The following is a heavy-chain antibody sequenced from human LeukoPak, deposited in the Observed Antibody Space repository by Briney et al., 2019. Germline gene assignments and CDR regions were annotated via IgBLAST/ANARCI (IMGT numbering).Heavy chain of an antibody. CDR1: GDSISGYY. J-gene: IGHJ4*02. D-gene: IGHD1-26*01. Sequence: SETLSLICTVSGDSISGYYWSWIRQPPGKGLEWIGYIYYSGNTNYNPSLKSRVTISVDTSKNQFSLKLSFVTAADTAVYFCARAAATTRNGFGYWGQGTLVTVSS. CDR3: ARAAATTRNGFGY. CDR2: IYYSGNT. V-gene: IGHV4-59*08.